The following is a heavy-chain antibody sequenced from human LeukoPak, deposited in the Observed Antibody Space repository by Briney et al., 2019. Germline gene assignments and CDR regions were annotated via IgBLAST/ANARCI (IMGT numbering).Heavy chain of an antibody. CDR2: IKQDGSEK. V-gene: IGHV3-7*03. Sequence: GGSLRLSCAASGFNFKTSWMSWVRQAPGKGLECVANIKQDGSEKYYVDSVKGRFTIFRDNAKNSVYLQMDSLRSEDTAVYYCARGGIAGRLDFDYWGQGTLVTVSS. CDR3: ARGGIAGRLDFDY. D-gene: IGHD6-6*01. CDR1: GFNFKTSW. J-gene: IGHJ4*02.